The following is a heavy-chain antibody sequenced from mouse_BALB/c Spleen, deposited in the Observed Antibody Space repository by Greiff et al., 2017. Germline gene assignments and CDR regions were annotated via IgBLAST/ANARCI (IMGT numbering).Heavy chain of an antibody. V-gene: IGHV1-7*01. Sequence: QVQLKQSGAELAKPGASVKMSCKASGYTFTSYWMHWVKQRPGQGLEWIGYINPSTGYTEYNQKFKDKATLTADKSSSTAYMQLSSLTSEDSAVYYCARDYGSSYRYFDVWGAGTTVTVSS. D-gene: IGHD1-1*01. CDR1: GYTFTSYW. J-gene: IGHJ1*01. CDR3: ARDYGSSYRYFDV. CDR2: INPSTGYT.